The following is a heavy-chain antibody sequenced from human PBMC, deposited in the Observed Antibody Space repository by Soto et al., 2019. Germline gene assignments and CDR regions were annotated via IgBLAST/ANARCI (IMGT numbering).Heavy chain of an antibody. V-gene: IGHV3-30-3*01. CDR3: SRDGYYYDSSGYYLWYFDY. CDR1: GFTFSSYA. D-gene: IGHD3-22*01. J-gene: IGHJ4*02. CDR2: ISYDGSNK. Sequence: GGSLRLSCAASGFTFSSYAMHWVRQAPGKGLEWVAVISYDGSNKYYADSVKGRFTISRDNSKNTLYLQMNSLRAEDTAVYYCSRDGYYYDSSGYYLWYFDYWGQGTLVTVSS.